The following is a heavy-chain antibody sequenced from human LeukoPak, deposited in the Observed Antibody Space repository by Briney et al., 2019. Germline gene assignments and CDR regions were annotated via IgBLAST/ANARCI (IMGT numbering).Heavy chain of an antibody. J-gene: IGHJ3*02. CDR2: ISAYNGDI. CDR3: ARESGSDAFDI. CDR1: GYTFTKYG. Sequence: ASVKVSCKASGYTFTKYGVSWVRQAPGQGLEWMGWISAYNGDIKYAQRGKGRVTMTTDTSTSTVYMVLRSLRSDDTAVYYCARESGSDAFDIWGQGTMVTVSS. V-gene: IGHV1-18*01.